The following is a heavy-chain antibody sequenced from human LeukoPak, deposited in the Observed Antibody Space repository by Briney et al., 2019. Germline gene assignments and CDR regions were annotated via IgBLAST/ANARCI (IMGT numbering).Heavy chain of an antibody. Sequence: SETLSLTCAVPGGSVSSGTYYWSWIRQPPGNGLECIGYIYYRGTTYYNPSLESRVTISLDTSKNQFSLSLRSVTAADTAVYYCARDLNGDYPDYWGPGTLVTVSS. D-gene: IGHD4-17*01. CDR3: ARDLNGDYPDY. J-gene: IGHJ4*02. V-gene: IGHV4-61*01. CDR2: IYYRGTT. CDR1: GGSVSSGTYY.